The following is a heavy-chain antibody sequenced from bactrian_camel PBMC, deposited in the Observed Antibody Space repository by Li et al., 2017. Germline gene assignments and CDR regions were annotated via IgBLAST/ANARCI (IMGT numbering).Heavy chain of an antibody. Sequence: HVQLVESGGGLVQPGGSLRLSCAASGFTISGNLMSWVRQAPGKGLEWVSSIYKDGSNTDYADSVKGRFTISRDNAKNTAYPQMNSLKSEDTALYYCATYFHLEWGQGTQVTVS. J-gene: IGHJ4*01. CDR2: IYKDGSNT. V-gene: IGHV3-2*01. D-gene: IGHD8*01. CDR1: GFTISGNL. CDR3: ATYFHLE.